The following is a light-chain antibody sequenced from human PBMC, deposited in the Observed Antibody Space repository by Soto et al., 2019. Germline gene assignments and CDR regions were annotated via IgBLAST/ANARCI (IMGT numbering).Light chain of an antibody. Sequence: VLTQSPGTLSLSPGERATLSCRASQSVSSGYLAWYQQKPGQAPRLLMSIASSRATGIPERFSGSASGTDFTLTISRLEPEDFAVYYCQQFVTSPITFGGGTKVEI. CDR1: QSVSSGY. J-gene: IGKJ4*01. CDR2: IAS. CDR3: QQFVTSPIT. V-gene: IGKV3-20*01.